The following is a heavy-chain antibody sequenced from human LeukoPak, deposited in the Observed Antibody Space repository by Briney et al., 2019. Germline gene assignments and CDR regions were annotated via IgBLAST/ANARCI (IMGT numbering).Heavy chain of an antibody. J-gene: IGHJ4*02. CDR2: ISAYNGNT. D-gene: IGHD5-18*01. CDR1: GYTFTSYG. V-gene: IGHV1-18*01. CDR3: AKDSQRGYSYGSFDY. Sequence: ASVKVSCKASGYTFTSYGISWVRQAPGQGLEWMGWISAYNGNTNYAQKLQGRVTMTTDTSTSTAYMELRSLRSDDTAVYYCAKDSQRGYSYGSFDYWGQGTLVTVSS.